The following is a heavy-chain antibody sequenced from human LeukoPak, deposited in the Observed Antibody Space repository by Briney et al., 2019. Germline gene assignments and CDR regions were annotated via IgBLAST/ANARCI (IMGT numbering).Heavy chain of an antibody. V-gene: IGHV1-8*01. D-gene: IGHD1-26*01. CDR3: ARSSVGARRRIDY. Sequence: GASVKVSCKASGYTFTSYDINWVRQATGQGLEWMGWMNPNSGNTGYAQKFQGRVTMTRSTSINTAYMELNSLTSEDTAVYYCARSSVGARRRIDYWGQGTLVTVCS. J-gene: IGHJ4*02. CDR2: MNPNSGNT. CDR1: GYTFTSYD.